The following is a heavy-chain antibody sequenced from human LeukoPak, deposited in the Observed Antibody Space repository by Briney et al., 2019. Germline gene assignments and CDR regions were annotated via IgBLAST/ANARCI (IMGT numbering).Heavy chain of an antibody. CDR2: IYYSGST. V-gene: IGHV4-30-4*08. Sequence: PSQTLSLTCTVSGDSISSGDYFWNWLRQPPGKGLEWIGYIYYSGSTYYNPSLKSRVSISVDKSKNQFSLKLSSVTAADTAVYYCARLDGSGSYIFDYWGQGTLVTVSS. CDR1: GDSISSGDYF. CDR3: ARLDGSGSYIFDY. J-gene: IGHJ4*02. D-gene: IGHD3-10*01.